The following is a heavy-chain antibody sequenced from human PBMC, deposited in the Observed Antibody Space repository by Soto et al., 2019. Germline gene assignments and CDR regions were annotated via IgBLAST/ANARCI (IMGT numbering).Heavy chain of an antibody. CDR2: ISSYNGDT. J-gene: IGHJ4*02. D-gene: IGHD1-26*01. CDR3: ASRSGTYPYYFDY. Sequence: GASVKVSCKASGYTFTRSGISWARQAPGQGPEWMGWISSYNGDTNYAQTFQGRVTMTTDTSTSTAYMELRSLRSDDTAVYYCASRSGTYPYYFDYWGQGTLVTVSS. CDR1: GYTFTRSG. V-gene: IGHV1-18*01.